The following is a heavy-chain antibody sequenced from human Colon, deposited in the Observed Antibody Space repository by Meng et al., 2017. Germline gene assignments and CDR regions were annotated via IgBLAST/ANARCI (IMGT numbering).Heavy chain of an antibody. Sequence: QVQLQEAGPGLVKPSGTLSLTCAVSGGSITSNNWWSWVRQPPGKGLEWIGEIYHSGTTNYNASLKSRVTISVDTSKNQFSLKLSSVTAADTAVYYCARGPLDYWGQGTLVTVSS. CDR2: IYHSGTT. V-gene: IGHV4-4*02. CDR3: ARGPLDY. CDR1: GGSITSNNW. J-gene: IGHJ4*02.